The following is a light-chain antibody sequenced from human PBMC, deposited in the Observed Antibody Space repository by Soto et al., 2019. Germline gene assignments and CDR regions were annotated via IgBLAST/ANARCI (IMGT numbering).Light chain of an antibody. Sequence: EIVLTQYPGTLSSSPGGGATLSCRASQSVTNNYLAWYQQKRGQAPRLLIWGASIRAADLPDRFSGGGSGTDFTLTISRLETEDFAVYYCHQYGSSPGTFGQGTKVDIK. V-gene: IGKV3-20*01. CDR2: GAS. CDR3: HQYGSSPGT. CDR1: QSVTNNY. J-gene: IGKJ1*01.